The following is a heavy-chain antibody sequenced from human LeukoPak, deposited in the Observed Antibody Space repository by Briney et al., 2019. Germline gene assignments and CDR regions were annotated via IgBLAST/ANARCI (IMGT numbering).Heavy chain of an antibody. CDR2: INPSGGST. CDR1: GYTFTSYY. CDR3: ARFLPDCSSTSCYPVYYYDSSGVDAFDI. J-gene: IGHJ3*02. D-gene: IGHD2-2*01. Sequence: ASVKVSCKASGYTFTSYYIHWVRQAPGQGLEWMGIINPSGGSTNYAQKFQGRVTMTRDTSTSTVYMELSSLRSEDTAVYYCARFLPDCSSTSCYPVYYYDSSGVDAFDIWGQGTMVTVSS. V-gene: IGHV1-46*01.